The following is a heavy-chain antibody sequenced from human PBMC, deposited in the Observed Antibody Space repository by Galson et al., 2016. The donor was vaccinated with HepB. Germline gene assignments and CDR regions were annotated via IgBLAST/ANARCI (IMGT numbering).Heavy chain of an antibody. D-gene: IGHD2-21*01. Sequence: SLRLSCAASGFTFTSYAMSWVRQAPGKGLEWVSGITGSGAGTYYADSVKGRFTISRDNSKNTLYLQMNSLRAEDTAVYYCARAVIHLYDLDYWGQGALVTVSS. CDR1: GFTFTSYA. CDR2: ITGSGAGT. J-gene: IGHJ4*02. V-gene: IGHV3-23*01. CDR3: ARAVIHLYDLDY.